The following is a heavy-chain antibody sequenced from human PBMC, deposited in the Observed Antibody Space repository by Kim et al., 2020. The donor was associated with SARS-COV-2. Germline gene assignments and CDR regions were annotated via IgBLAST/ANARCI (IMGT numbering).Heavy chain of an antibody. V-gene: IGHV4-39*01. CDR1: GGSISSSSYY. CDR2: IYYSGST. D-gene: IGHD3-10*01. J-gene: IGHJ4*02. Sequence: SETLSLTCTVSGGSISSSSYYWGWIRQPPGKGLEWIGSIYYSGSTYYNPSLKSRVTISVDTSKNQFSLELSSVTAADTAVYYCARQGVRGRDVRPFDYWGQGTLVTVSS. CDR3: ARQGVRGRDVRPFDY.